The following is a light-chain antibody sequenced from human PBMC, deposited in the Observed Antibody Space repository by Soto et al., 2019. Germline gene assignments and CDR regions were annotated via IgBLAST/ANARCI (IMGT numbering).Light chain of an antibody. Sequence: ETVLTQSPVTLSLSPGEGASLSCRASQSISGRYLAWYQQKPGQAPRLLIYDASSRATGIPDRFSGSGYGTDFILTISRLEPEDFAVYYCQQYGSSPLTFGGGTKVEIK. CDR2: DAS. CDR3: QQYGSSPLT. CDR1: QSISGRY. J-gene: IGKJ4*01. V-gene: IGKV3-20*01.